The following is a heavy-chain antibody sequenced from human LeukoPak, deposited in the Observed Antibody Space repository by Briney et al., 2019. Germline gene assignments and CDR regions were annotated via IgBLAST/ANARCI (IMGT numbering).Heavy chain of an antibody. CDR1: GGCISSGVYC. CDR2: ICSSGSA. V-gene: IGHV4-31*03. D-gene: IGHD2-15*01. Sequence: SQTLSLTCTVSGGCISSGVYCWSWIRQRPGEGLQWIGYICSSGSAYYNASLKSRVSMSTDTSNNQFSLKLNSVTAADTAVYYCARDGGGSLHGMDVWGQGTTVTVSS. CDR3: ARDGGGSLHGMDV. J-gene: IGHJ6*02.